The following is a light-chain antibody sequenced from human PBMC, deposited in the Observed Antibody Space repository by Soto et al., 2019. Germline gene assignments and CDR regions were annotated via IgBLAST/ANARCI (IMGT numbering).Light chain of an antibody. CDR3: QQSYSTPLT. Sequence: QMAQSPTDMSASVGDRVTITCRASQDISNFLVWFQQRPGKVPKRLIYSATRLESGVPSRFSGSGSGTDFTLTISSLQPEDFATYYCQQSYSTPLTFGGGTKVDIK. V-gene: IGKV1-17*03. J-gene: IGKJ4*01. CDR2: SAT. CDR1: QDISNF.